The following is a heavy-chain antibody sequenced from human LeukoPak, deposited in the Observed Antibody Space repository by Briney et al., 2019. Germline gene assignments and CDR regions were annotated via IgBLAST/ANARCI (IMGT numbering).Heavy chain of an antibody. CDR3: ARQDSSGYIDAFDI. V-gene: IGHV4-59*01. D-gene: IGHD3-22*01. J-gene: IGHJ3*02. CDR2: IYYSGST. CDR1: GGSISSYY. Sequence: SETLSLTCTVSGGSISSYYWIWIRQPPGKGLEWIGYIYYSGSTNYNPSLKSRVTISVDTSKNQFSLKLSSVTAADTAVYYCARQDSSGYIDAFDIWGQGTMVTVSS.